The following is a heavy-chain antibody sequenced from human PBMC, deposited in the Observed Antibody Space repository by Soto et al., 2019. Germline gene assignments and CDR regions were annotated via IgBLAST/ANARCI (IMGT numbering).Heavy chain of an antibody. J-gene: IGHJ5*02. CDR3: ARDMGNSWPLDL. CDR1: GFTFSSAG. Sequence: QVQLVESGGGVVQPGRSLRLSCAASGFTFSSAGVHWVRQPPGKGLEWVAVTSIDGAAKYYADSVKGRFTFSRDNSKNPLYLQMNRLRDEDPAVYCCARDMGNSWPLDLWGQGTLVTVSS. D-gene: IGHD6-13*01. CDR2: TSIDGAAK. V-gene: IGHV3-30*03.